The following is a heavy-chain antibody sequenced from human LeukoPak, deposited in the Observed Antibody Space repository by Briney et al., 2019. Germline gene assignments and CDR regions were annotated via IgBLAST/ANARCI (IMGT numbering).Heavy chain of an antibody. J-gene: IGHJ4*02. D-gene: IGHD4-23*01. V-gene: IGHV4-38-2*02. CDR3: ARRRNYGANSGGLDY. CDR1: GYSISSGYY. CDR2: IFHSGST. Sequence: NPSETLSLTCTVSGYSISSGYYWGWVRQPPGKGLEWIGSIFHSGSTSYNPSLKSRVTMSVDTSKNQFSLKLYSVTAADTALYYCARRRNYGANSGGLDYWGQGTLVTVSS.